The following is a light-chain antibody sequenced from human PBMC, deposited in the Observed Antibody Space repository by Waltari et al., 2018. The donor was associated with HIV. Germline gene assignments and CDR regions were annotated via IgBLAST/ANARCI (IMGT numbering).Light chain of an antibody. CDR3: QQYYTTPRT. CDR2: WAS. Sequence: DIVMTQSPVSLAVSLGERATINCKSSQSVLFSSNNQNYLAWYQQKPGQPPKLLIYWASTRESGVPDRFSGSGSGTDFTLTISSLQAEDVAIYYCQQYYTTPRTFGQGTKVEIK. J-gene: IGKJ1*01. CDR1: QSVLFSSNNQNY. V-gene: IGKV4-1*01.